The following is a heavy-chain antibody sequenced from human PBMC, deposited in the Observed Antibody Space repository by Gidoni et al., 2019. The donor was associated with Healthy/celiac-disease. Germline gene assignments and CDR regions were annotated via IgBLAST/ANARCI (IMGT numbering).Heavy chain of an antibody. CDR1: GFTFSSYW. CDR3: ARDQKPTYCSGGSCYSPVGY. Sequence: EVQLVESGGGLVQPGGSLRLSCAASGFTFSSYWMSWVRQAPGKGLEWVANIKQDGSEKYYVDSVKGRFTISRDNAKNSLYLQMNSLRAEDTAVYYCARDQKPTYCSGGSCYSPVGYWGQGTLVTVSS. J-gene: IGHJ4*02. D-gene: IGHD2-15*01. CDR2: IKQDGSEK. V-gene: IGHV3-7*04.